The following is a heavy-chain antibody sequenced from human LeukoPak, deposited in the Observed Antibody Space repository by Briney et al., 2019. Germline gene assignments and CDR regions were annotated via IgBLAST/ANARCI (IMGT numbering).Heavy chain of an antibody. J-gene: IGHJ4*02. CDR3: AKGSLYCSGGSCYPADY. V-gene: IGHV3-23*01. CDR1: GFTFSSYA. Sequence: PGGSLRLSCAASGFTFSSYAMSWVRQAPGKGLEWVSAISGSGGSTYYADSVKGRFTISRDNSKNTLYLQMNSLRAEDTAVYYCAKGSLYCSGGSCYPADYWGQGTLVTVSS. D-gene: IGHD2-15*01. CDR2: ISGSGGST.